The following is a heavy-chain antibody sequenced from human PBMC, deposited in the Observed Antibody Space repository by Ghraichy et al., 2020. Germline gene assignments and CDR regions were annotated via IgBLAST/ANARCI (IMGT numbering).Heavy chain of an antibody. D-gene: IGHD3-22*01. CDR3: ARLDRGYSMDV. Sequence: GESLNISCAASGFTFSSYVIYWVRQAPGKGLEWVAVIWYDGSTKNYGDSVKGRFTISRDNSKKTVYLQMSSLSAEDTAVYHCARLDRGYSMDVWGQGTTVTVSS. J-gene: IGHJ6*02. CDR1: GFTFSSYV. V-gene: IGHV3-33*07. CDR2: IWYDGSTK.